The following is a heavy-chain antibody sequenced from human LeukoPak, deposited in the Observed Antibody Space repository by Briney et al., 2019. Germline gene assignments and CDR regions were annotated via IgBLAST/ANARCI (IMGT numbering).Heavy chain of an antibody. D-gene: IGHD6-19*01. CDR3: AKDRAVPCIPLTWFDP. J-gene: IGHJ5*02. CDR1: GFTFSSYA. Sequence: GGSLRLSCAASGFTFSSYAMSWVRQVPGKGLEWVSALSGSGLSTWYADSVKGRFTISRDNSKNTLSLQMNSLRAEDAAVYYCAKDRAVPCIPLTWFDPWSRGTLVTVSA. V-gene: IGHV3-23*01. CDR2: LSGSGLST.